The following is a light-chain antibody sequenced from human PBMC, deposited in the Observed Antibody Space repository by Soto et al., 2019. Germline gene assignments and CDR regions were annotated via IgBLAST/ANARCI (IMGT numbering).Light chain of an antibody. V-gene: IGLV1-47*01. Sequence: QSVLTQPPSASGTPGQRVTISCPGSSSNIGSNYVYWYQQLPGTAPKLLIYRNNQRPSGVPDRFSGSKSGTSASLAISGLRSEDEADYYCAAWDDSLSGLVFGTGTKLTVL. CDR3: AAWDDSLSGLV. J-gene: IGLJ1*01. CDR2: RNN. CDR1: SSNIGSNY.